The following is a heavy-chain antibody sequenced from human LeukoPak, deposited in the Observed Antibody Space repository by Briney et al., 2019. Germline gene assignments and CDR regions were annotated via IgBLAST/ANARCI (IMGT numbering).Heavy chain of an antibody. D-gene: IGHD3-22*01. J-gene: IGHJ1*01. CDR1: GFTFTIYT. CDR3: VRDDVYYYDSSGYPH. CDR2: ISSNGGTT. V-gene: IGHV3-64D*06. Sequence: GGSLRLSCSASGFTFTIYTMHWVRQAPGKGLEYVSAISSNGGTTYYADSVKGRFFISRDNSKNTLFLQLSSMRPEDTAVYYCVRDDVYYYDSSGYPHWGQGTLVTVSS.